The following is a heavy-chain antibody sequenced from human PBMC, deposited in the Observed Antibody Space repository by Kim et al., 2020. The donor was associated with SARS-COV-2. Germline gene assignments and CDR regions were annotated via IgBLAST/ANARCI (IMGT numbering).Heavy chain of an antibody. V-gene: IGHV1-2*02. J-gene: IGHJ5*02. CDR3: AKDRREVAAATPTRPSWFDP. CDR2: INPKNGVT. Sequence: ASVKVSCKASGYPLTASYIHWLRQAPGQGLEWMGWINPKNGVTNYAQKFRDRVTMTRDTSINTAYMGLSRLRSDDTAVYYCAKDRREVAAATPTRPSWFDPWGQGTLVTVSS. D-gene: IGHD2-15*01. CDR1: GYPLTASY.